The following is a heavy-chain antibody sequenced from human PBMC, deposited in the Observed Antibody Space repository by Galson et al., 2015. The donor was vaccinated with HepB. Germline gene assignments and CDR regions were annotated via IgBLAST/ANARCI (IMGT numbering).Heavy chain of an antibody. V-gene: IGHV3-64D*06. Sequence: SLRLSCAASGFTFSSYAMHWVRQAPGKGLEYVSAISSNGGSTYYADSVKGRFTISRDNSKNTLYLQMSSLRAEDTAVYYCVKDVEWGGELTSNWFDPWGQGTLVTVSS. CDR3: VKDVEWGGELTSNWFDP. CDR1: GFTFSSYA. J-gene: IGHJ5*02. D-gene: IGHD3-10*01. CDR2: ISSNGGST.